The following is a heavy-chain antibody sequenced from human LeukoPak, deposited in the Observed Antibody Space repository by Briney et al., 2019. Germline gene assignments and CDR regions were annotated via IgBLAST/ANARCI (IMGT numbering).Heavy chain of an antibody. J-gene: IGHJ3*02. CDR1: GFDFADQA. D-gene: IGHD4-11*01. V-gene: IGHV3-23*01. CDR2: ISGSGGST. CDR3: AKPTPRNAGAFDI. Sequence: PGGSLRLSCVASGFDFADQAMHWVRQAPGKGLEWVSAISGSGGSTYYADSVKGRFTISRDNSKNTLYLQMNSLRAEDTAVYYCAKPTPRNAGAFDIWGQGTMVTVSS.